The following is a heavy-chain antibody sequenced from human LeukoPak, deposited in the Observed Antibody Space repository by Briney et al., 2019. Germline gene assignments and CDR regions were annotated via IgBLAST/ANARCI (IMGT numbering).Heavy chain of an antibody. Sequence: PGGSLRLSCAASGFTFSNAWMSWVRQAPGKGLEWVGRIKSKTDGGTIDYAAPVKGRFTISRDDSKNTLYLQMNSLKTEDTAVYYCTTRGSGSYGIVYWGQGTLVTVSS. CDR2: IKSKTDGGTI. V-gene: IGHV3-15*01. D-gene: IGHD3-10*01. CDR3: TTRGSGSYGIVY. J-gene: IGHJ4*02. CDR1: GFTFSNAW.